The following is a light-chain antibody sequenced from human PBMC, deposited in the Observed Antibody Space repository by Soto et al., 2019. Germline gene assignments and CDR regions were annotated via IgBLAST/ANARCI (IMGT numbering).Light chain of an antibody. Sequence: DIVMTQSPDSLAVALGERATINCKSSQSVLYSSDNKAYLAWYQQRPGHPPNLLIYWASTRESGVPDRFSGSGAGTEVTLTISSLQSEDVAVYYCQQYFATPHTFGQGTKLEI. J-gene: IGKJ2*01. CDR3: QQYFATPHT. CDR1: QSVLYSSDNKAY. V-gene: IGKV4-1*01. CDR2: WAS.